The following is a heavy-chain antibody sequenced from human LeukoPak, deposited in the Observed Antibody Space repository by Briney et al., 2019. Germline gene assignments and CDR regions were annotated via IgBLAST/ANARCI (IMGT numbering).Heavy chain of an antibody. CDR1: GYRFDVFY. J-gene: IGHJ3*01. Sequence: GASLKVSCEGSGYRFDVFYMHWVRQGPRQGLEWMGWIDPNNGETVYAQEFQGRVTMTRDTSIATAYMELTSLTFDDSAVYYCVTSGGLPSNTLSVWGQGTKVTVSS. CDR2: IDPNNGET. D-gene: IGHD2-15*01. CDR3: VTSGGLPSNTLSV. V-gene: IGHV1-2*02.